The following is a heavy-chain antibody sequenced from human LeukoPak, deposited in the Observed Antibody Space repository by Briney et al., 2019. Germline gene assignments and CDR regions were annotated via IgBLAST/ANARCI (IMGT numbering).Heavy chain of an antibody. CDR3: ARGLHRSGGSCYWVSYDP. J-gene: IGHJ5*02. V-gene: IGHV1-2*02. D-gene: IGHD2-15*01. Sequence: ASVKVSCKASGYTFTGYYMHWVRQAPGQGLEWMGWINPNSGGTNYAQKFQGRVTMTRDTSISTAYMELSRLRSDDTAVYYCARGLHRSGGSCYWVSYDPWGQGTLVTVSS. CDR2: INPNSGGT. CDR1: GYTFTGYY.